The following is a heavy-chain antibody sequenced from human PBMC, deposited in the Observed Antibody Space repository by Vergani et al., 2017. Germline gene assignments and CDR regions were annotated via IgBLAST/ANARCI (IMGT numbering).Heavy chain of an antibody. Sequence: QVRLEESGPGLVKPSETLSLTCSVSGYSIGSGFYWAWIRQSPGEGLQWLTSIHNRGKTYHNPSLKSRVSVSLDTSKNRFSLNLTSVTATDTATYYCASDHIAYGMDVWGQGTSVTVFS. CDR2: IHNRGKT. V-gene: IGHV4-38-2*02. D-gene: IGHD2-21*01. CDR3: ASDHIAYGMDV. J-gene: IGHJ6*02. CDR1: GYSIGSGFY.